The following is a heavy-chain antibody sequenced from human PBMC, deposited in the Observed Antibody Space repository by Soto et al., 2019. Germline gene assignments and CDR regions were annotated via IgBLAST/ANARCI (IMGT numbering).Heavy chain of an antibody. D-gene: IGHD3-22*01. V-gene: IGHV4-38-2*01. J-gene: IGHJ5*02. Sequence: PSETLSLTCAVSGYSISSGYYWGWLRQPPGKGLEWLGRIYHGGSTYYNPSLNRRVTLSIDMPNNHVSLILNSVTAADTAVYYCARVGPWVPYYYDSSPYTFENWFDPWGQGTLVTVSA. CDR2: IYHGGST. CDR3: ARVGPWVPYYYDSSPYTFENWFDP. CDR1: GYSISSGYY.